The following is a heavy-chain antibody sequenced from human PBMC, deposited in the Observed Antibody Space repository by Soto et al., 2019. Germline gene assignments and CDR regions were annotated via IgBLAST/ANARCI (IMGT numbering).Heavy chain of an antibody. CDR3: ARGGGVGVAGSAAFDM. V-gene: IGHV1-2*02. CDR1: GYPVTAYY. Sequence: QLHLVQSGAVVKKPGASVTVSCSASGYPVTAYYMHWVRQAPGRGLEWMGGINPATGAAKYTQTFQGRVTMNRDTSTSKVFMELRGLTSGDTAVFFWARGGGVGVAGSAAFDMWGQGTLVTVSS. J-gene: IGHJ3*02. CDR2: INPATGAA. D-gene: IGHD3-3*01.